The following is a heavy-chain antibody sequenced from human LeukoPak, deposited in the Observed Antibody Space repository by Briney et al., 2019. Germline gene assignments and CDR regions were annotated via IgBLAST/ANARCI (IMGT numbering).Heavy chain of an antibody. CDR3: ARAAVEVVPAAPYFDY. CDR1: GFTLDDYS. D-gene: IGHD2-2*01. Sequence: GGAPRLSFAAPGFTLDDYSMHWVREAPGEGLGWVSGICWNSGSIGYADSVKGRFTISRDNSKNTLYLQMNSLRAEDTAVYYCARAAVEVVPAAPYFDYWGQGTLVTVSS. V-gene: IGHV3-9*01. J-gene: IGHJ4*02. CDR2: ICWNSGSI.